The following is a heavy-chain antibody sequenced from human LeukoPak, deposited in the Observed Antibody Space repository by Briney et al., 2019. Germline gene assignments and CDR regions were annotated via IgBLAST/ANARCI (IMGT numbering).Heavy chain of an antibody. V-gene: IGHV4-61*01. CDR2: IYYSGST. CDR1: GGSVSSGSYY. Sequence: PSETLSLTCTVSGGSVSSGSYYWSWIRQPPGKGLEWIGYIYYSGSTNYNPSLKSRVTISVDTSKNQFSLKLSSVTAADTAVHYCARVSYYGSGSYFLDYWGQGTLVTVSS. J-gene: IGHJ4*02. CDR3: ARVSYYGSGSYFLDY. D-gene: IGHD3-10*01.